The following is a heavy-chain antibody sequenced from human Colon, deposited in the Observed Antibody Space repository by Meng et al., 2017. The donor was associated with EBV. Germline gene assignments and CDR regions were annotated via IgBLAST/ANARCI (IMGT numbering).Heavy chain of an antibody. CDR3: ARDRGGLGAFDY. CDR2: IYYSGST. J-gene: IGHJ4*02. V-gene: IGHV4-30-4*01. CDR1: CGYISSGDYY. D-gene: IGHD5-12*01. Sequence: VKLAEVDPGLAKPSQTLTPTCTVFCGYISSGDYYWSWIRQPPGKGLEWIGYIYYSGSTYYNPSLKSRVTISVDTSKNQFSLKLSSVTAADTAVYYCARDRGGLGAFDYWGQGTLVTVSS.